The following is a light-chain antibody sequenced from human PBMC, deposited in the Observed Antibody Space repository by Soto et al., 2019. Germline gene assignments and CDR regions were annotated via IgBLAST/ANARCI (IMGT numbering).Light chain of an antibody. V-gene: IGKV1-27*01. CDR1: QGISNY. CDR2: AAS. Sequence: DIQMTQSPSSLSASVGDRVTITCRASQGISNYLAWYQQKPGKVPRLLIYAASTLQSGVPSRFSGSGSGTDFTLTISSLQPEDSATYYCQQGYSTLVTFGQGTKVDIK. J-gene: IGKJ1*01. CDR3: QQGYSTLVT.